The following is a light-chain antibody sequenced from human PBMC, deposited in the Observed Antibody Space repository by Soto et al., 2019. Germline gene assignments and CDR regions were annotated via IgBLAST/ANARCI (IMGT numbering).Light chain of an antibody. V-gene: IGLV1-47*01. Sequence: QSVLTQPPSASATPGQRVTISCSGSSSNLGNNYVYWYQHLPGTAPKLLIDRDNKRPSGVPDRFSGSRSGTSASLAISGLRSEDEGDYYCASWDDSLRGPGFGGGTKVTV. CDR3: ASWDDSLRGPG. CDR1: SSNLGNNY. CDR2: RDN. J-gene: IGLJ3*02.